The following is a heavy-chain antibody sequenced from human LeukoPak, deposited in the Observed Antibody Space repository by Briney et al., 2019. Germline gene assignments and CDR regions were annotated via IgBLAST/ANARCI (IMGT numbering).Heavy chain of an antibody. J-gene: IGHJ6*02. V-gene: IGHV3-74*01. CDR3: ARGSYYYGSGSYRPYYYYYGMDV. D-gene: IGHD3-10*01. CDR1: GFTFSSYW. Sequence: GGSLRLSCAASGFTFSSYWMHWVRHAPGKGLVWVSRINSDGSSTSYADSVKGRFTISRDNAKNTLYLQMNSLRAEDTAVYYCARGSYYYGSGSYRPYYYYYGMDVWGQGTTVTVSS. CDR2: INSDGSST.